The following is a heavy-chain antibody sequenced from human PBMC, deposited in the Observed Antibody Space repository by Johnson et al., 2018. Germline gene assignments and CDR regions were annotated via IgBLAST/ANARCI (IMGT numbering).Heavy chain of an antibody. Sequence: QLVESGPEVKKPGTSVKVSCKASGFTFTSSAVQWVRQARGQRLEWIGWIVVGSGNTNYAQKFQERVTITRDMSTSTAYMELSSLRSEATAVFYFRADLILCGGDFYSWDYYYDGMDVGGQGTTVTVSS. J-gene: IGHJ6*02. CDR3: RADLILCGGDFYSWDYYYDGMDV. D-gene: IGHD2-21*02. CDR2: IVVGSGNT. CDR1: GFTFTSSA. V-gene: IGHV1-58*01.